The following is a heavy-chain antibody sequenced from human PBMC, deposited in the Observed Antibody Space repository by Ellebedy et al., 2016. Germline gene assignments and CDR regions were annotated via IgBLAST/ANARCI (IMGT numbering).Heavy chain of an antibody. CDR3: AKGDSWGDYGGNSGYFDY. CDR2: ISWNSGSI. CDR1: GFAFDDYG. D-gene: IGHD4-23*01. Sequence: SLKISXAVSGFAFDDYGIHWVRQAPGKGLEWVSGISWNSGSIGYADSVKGRFTISRDNAKNSLYLQMNSLRAEDTALYYCAKGDSWGDYGGNSGYFDYWGQGTLVTVSS. V-gene: IGHV3-9*01. J-gene: IGHJ4*02.